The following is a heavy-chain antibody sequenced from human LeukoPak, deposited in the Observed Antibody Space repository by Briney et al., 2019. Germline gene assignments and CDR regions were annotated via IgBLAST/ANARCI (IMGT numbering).Heavy chain of an antibody. CDR2: IKQDGSNK. V-gene: IGHV3-7*01. Sequence: GGSLRLSCAASGFTFSSYWMSWVRQAPGKGLEWVANIKQDGSNKYYADSVKGRFTISRDNSKNTLYLQMNSLRAEDTAVYYCARGDSGSFDYWGQGTLVTVSS. CDR3: ARGDSGSFDY. J-gene: IGHJ4*02. D-gene: IGHD1-26*01. CDR1: GFTFSSYW.